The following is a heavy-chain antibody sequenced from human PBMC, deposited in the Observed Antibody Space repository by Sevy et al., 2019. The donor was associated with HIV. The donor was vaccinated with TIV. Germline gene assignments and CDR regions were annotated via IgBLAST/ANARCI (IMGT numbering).Heavy chain of an antibody. CDR2: IYHTGST. J-gene: IGHJ4*02. D-gene: IGHD4-17*01. V-gene: IGHV4-30-2*01. CDR1: GASISSGLYS. Sequence: SETLSLTCAVSGASISSGLYSWNWIRQPPGKGLEWIGYIYHTGSTYYNPSLKSRVTMSVDRSKNQFSLRLNSVTAADTAVYYCARDSGDYPYYFDPWGQGTLVTVSS. CDR3: ARDSGDYPYYFDP.